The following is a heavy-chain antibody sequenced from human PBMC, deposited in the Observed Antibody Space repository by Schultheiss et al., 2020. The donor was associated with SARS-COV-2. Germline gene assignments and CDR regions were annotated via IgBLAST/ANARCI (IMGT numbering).Heavy chain of an antibody. CDR2: IEYSGST. V-gene: IGHV4-59*01. J-gene: IGHJ5*02. D-gene: IGHD3-16*01. Sequence: SETLSLTCTISGGSISSYYWSWIRQPPGKGLEWIGYIEYSGSTTYNPSLKSRVTMSIDTSKNQFSLKLRSVTAADTAVYYCAREGGWFDPWGQGTLVTVSS. CDR3: AREGGWFDP. CDR1: GGSISSYY.